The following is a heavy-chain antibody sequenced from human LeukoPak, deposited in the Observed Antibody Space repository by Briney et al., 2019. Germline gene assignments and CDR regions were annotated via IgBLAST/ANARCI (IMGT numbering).Heavy chain of an antibody. J-gene: IGHJ1*01. CDR3: ARNHHYDSSGYYPFQH. CDR2: IYYSGST. V-gene: IGHV4-59*06. CDR1: GGSISSYY. D-gene: IGHD3-22*01. Sequence: PSETLSLTCTVSGGSISSYYWSWIRQPPGKGLEWIGYIYYSGSTYYNPSLKSRVTISVDTSKNQFSLKLSSVTAADTAVYYCARNHHYDSSGYYPFQHWGQGTLVTVSS.